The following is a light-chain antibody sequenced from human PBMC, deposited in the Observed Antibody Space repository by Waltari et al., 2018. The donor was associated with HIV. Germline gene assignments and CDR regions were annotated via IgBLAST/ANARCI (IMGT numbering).Light chain of an antibody. Sequence: EIVLIQSPAILSLSPGERATLSCRASQSVTNYLAWYQQKPGLAPRLLIYDASISATGIPDMFRGSGSGTDFNLTISSLGPEDFAVYYCQQCSDWPLSFGGGSRVEIK. CDR1: QSVTNY. CDR3: QQCSDWPLS. CDR2: DAS. V-gene: IGKV3-11*01. J-gene: IGKJ4*01.